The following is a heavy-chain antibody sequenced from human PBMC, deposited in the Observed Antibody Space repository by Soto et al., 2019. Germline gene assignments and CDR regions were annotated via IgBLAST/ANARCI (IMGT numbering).Heavy chain of an antibody. CDR2: IYYSGST. V-gene: IGHV4-31*03. J-gene: IGHJ4*02. CDR1: GGSISSGGYY. Sequence: QVQLQESGPGAVKPSQTLSLTCTVSGGSISSGGYYWSWIRQHPGKGLEWIGYIYYSGSTYYNPSLKSRVTLSVDTAKNRFSLKLSSVTAADTAVYYCARLDDFLWYFDYGGQGTRVTVSS. D-gene: IGHD3-3*01. CDR3: ARLDDFLWYFDY.